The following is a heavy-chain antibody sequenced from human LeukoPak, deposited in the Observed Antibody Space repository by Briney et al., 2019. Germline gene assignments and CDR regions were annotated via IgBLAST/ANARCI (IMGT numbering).Heavy chain of an antibody. CDR2: INPDGSST. V-gene: IGHV3-74*01. CDR3: AIHSPSVVPAARSVDV. J-gene: IGHJ6*04. D-gene: IGHD2-2*01. CDR1: GFIFSSYW. Sequence: GGSLRLSCAASGFIFSSYWIHWVRQAPGKGLVWVSGINPDGSSTTYADSVKGRFTISRDNAKNSLYLQMNSLRAEDTAVYYCAIHSPSVVPAARSVDVWGKGTTVSVSS.